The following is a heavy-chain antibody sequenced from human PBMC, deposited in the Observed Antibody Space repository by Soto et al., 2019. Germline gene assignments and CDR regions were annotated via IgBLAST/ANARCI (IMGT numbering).Heavy chain of an antibody. CDR3: ARRRAAAGAWIFDY. V-gene: IGHV4-59*01. D-gene: IGHD6-13*01. CDR1: GSSITSYY. Sequence: SETRSLTCTVCGSSITSYYWSWMRQPPGKGLECIGYIYYSGNTNYNPSLKSRVTISVDMSKNQFFLTLSSVTAADAAVYYCARRRAAAGAWIFDYWGRGTLVT. CDR2: IYYSGNT. J-gene: IGHJ4*02.